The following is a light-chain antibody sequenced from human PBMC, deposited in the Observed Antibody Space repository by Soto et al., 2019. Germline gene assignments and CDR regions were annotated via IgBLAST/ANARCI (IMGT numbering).Light chain of an antibody. Sequence: QSVLTQPPSASGSPGQSVAISCTGTSSDVGGYNYVSWYQQHPGKAPKLMIYEVNKRPSGVPDRFSGSKSGNTASLTVSGIKAEDEADYYCSSYDGRSNVFGNGKKVTVL. CDR2: EVN. CDR3: SSYDGRSNV. CDR1: SSDVGGYNY. J-gene: IGLJ1*01. V-gene: IGLV2-8*01.